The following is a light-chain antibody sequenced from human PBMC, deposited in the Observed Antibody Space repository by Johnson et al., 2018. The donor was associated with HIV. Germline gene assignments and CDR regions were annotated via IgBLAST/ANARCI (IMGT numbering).Light chain of an antibody. CDR2: EDN. V-gene: IGLV1-51*02. Sequence: QSVLTQPPSLSAAPGQRVSISCSGNSSNIENYFVSWYQQLPGAAPRLLIYEDNKRPSGIPDRFSGSKSGTSATLGITGLQTGDEADYYCGTWDSSLSAGGVFGTGTKVTVL. CDR1: SSNIENYF. CDR3: GTWDSSLSAGGV. J-gene: IGLJ1*01.